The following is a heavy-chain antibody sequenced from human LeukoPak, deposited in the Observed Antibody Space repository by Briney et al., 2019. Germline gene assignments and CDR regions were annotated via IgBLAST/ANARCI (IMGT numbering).Heavy chain of an antibody. D-gene: IGHD2-2*01. CDR2: ISYDGSNK. Sequence: PGGSLRLSCAASGFTLSTYGMHWVRQAPGKGLEWVAVISYDGSNKYYADSVKGRFTISRDNSKNTLYLQMNSLRAEDTAVYFCATDRRYCSSISCSSLDYWGQGTLVTVSS. CDR1: GFTLSTYG. CDR3: ATDRRYCSSISCSSLDY. J-gene: IGHJ4*02. V-gene: IGHV3-30*03.